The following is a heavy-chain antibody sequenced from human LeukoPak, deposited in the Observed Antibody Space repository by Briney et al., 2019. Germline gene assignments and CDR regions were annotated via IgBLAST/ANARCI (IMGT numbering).Heavy chain of an antibody. V-gene: IGHV4-30-2*01. CDR3: ARGPLQRLRFLEWYGDAFDI. CDR2: IYHSGST. Sequence: SETLSLTCAVSGGSISSGGYSWSWIRQPSGKGLEWIGYIYHSGSTYYNPSLKSRVTISVDRSKNQFSLKLSSVTAADTAVYYCARGPLQRLRFLEWYGDAFDIWGQGTMVTVSS. D-gene: IGHD3-3*01. J-gene: IGHJ3*02. CDR1: GGSISSGGYS.